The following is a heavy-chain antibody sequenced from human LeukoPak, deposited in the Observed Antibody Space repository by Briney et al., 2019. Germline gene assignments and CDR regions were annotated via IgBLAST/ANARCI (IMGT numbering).Heavy chain of an antibody. D-gene: IGHD3-10*01. Sequence: PGGSLRLSCAASGFTFSSYSMNWVRQAPGKGLEWVSYISSSSSTIYYADSVKGRFTISRDNAENSLYLQMNSLRAEDTAVYYCARDKSLFYGSGSFAPDYWGQGTLVTVSS. J-gene: IGHJ4*02. CDR1: GFTFSSYS. CDR3: ARDKSLFYGSGSFAPDY. V-gene: IGHV3-48*04. CDR2: ISSSSSTI.